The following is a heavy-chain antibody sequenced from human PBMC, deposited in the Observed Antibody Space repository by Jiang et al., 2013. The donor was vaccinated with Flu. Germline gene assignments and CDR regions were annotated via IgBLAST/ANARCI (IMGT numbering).Heavy chain of an antibody. D-gene: IGHD7-27*01. CDR1: GFTVSGNY. CDR3: ARALTWGKYGSNLYYFDY. J-gene: IGHJ4*02. V-gene: IGHV3-53*01. Sequence: VQLVESGGGLIQPGGSLRLSCAASGFTVSGNYMSWVRRAPGKGLEWVSVIYSDGTTYYGDSVEGRFTISRDNSKNTLYLQMNSLRADDTAVYYCARALTWGKYGSNLYYFDYWAREPWSPSPQ. CDR2: IYSDGTT.